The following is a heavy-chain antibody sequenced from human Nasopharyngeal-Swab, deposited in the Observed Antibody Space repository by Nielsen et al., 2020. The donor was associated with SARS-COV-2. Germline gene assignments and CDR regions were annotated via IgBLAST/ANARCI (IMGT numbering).Heavy chain of an antibody. D-gene: IGHD2-2*02. J-gene: IGHJ6*02. CDR3: ARGGYCSSTSCDTYYYYGMDV. V-gene: IGHV3-9*01. Sequence: SLKISCAASGFTFDDYAIHWVRQAPGRGLEWVSGISWDSGNIGYADSVKGRFTISRDNAKNSLYLQMNSLRGEDTAVYYCARGGYCSSTSCDTYYYYGMDVWGQGPRSPSP. CDR2: ISWDSGNI. CDR1: GFTFDDYA.